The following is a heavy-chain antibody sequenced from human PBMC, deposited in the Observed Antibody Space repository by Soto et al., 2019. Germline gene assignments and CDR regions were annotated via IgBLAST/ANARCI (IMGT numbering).Heavy chain of an antibody. J-gene: IGHJ4*02. CDR2: VSIGGST. CDR1: GFTFSSYA. D-gene: IGHD2-15*01. CDR3: AKRRGAGGHFDY. V-gene: IGHV3-23*01. Sequence: DVQLLESGGGLVQPEGSLRLSCAASGFTFSSYAMGWVRQGPGKGLEWVAVVSIGGSTHYADSVRGRFTISRDNSKNTLSLQMKSLTAEDTAVYFCAKRRGAGGHFDYWGQGSLGTVSS.